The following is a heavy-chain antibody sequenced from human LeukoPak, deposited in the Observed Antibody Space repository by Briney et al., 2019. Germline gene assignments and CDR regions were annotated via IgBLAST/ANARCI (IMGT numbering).Heavy chain of an antibody. J-gene: IGHJ5*02. Sequence: PGGSLRLSCAASGFTFSSYGMHWVRQAPGKGLEWVAFIRYDGSNKYYADSVKGRFTISRDNSKNTLYLQMNSLRAEDTAVYYCAKERRAVLLWGEVGSWGQGTLVTVSS. CDR1: GFTFSSYG. V-gene: IGHV3-30*02. CDR2: IRYDGSNK. CDR3: AKERRAVLLWGEVGS. D-gene: IGHD3-10*01.